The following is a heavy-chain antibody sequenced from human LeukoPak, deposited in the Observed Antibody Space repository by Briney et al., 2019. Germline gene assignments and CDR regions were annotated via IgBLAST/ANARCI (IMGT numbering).Heavy chain of an antibody. CDR2: TWYDGSNK. Sequence: GGSLRLSCAASGFTFSSYWMSWVRQAPGKGLEWVAVTWYDGSNKYYADSVKGRFTISRDNSKNTLYLQMNSLRAEDTAVYYCARDIVYYDSSGYPQYYFDYWGQGTLVTVSS. CDR1: GFTFSSYW. V-gene: IGHV3-33*08. J-gene: IGHJ4*02. CDR3: ARDIVYYDSSGYPQYYFDY. D-gene: IGHD3-22*01.